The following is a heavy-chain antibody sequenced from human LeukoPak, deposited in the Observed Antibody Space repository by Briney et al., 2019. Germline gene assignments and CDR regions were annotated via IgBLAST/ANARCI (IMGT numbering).Heavy chain of an antibody. J-gene: IGHJ4*02. V-gene: IGHV3-23*01. D-gene: IGHD6-19*01. CDR1: GFTFSSYA. Sequence: PGGSLRLSCAASGFTFSSYAMIWVRQAPGKGLEWVSAISGSGGSTYYADSVKGRFTISRDNSKNTLYLQMNSLRAEDTAVYYCAKGLQQWLVRWVDYWGQGTLVTVSS. CDR2: ISGSGGST. CDR3: AKGLQQWLVRWVDY.